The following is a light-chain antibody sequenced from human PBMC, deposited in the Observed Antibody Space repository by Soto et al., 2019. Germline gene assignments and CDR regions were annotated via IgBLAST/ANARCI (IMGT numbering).Light chain of an antibody. J-gene: IGKJ2*01. CDR3: QQRSNWYT. V-gene: IGKV3-11*01. CDR1: QSVSSY. Sequence: ESVLTQSPATLSLSPGERATLSCRASQSVSSYLAWYQQKPGQAPRLLIYDASNRATGIPARFSGSGSGTDFTLTISSLEPEDFAVYYCQQRSNWYTFGQGTKVDIK. CDR2: DAS.